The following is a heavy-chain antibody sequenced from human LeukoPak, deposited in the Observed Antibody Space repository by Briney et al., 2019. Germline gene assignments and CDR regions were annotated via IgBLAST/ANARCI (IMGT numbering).Heavy chain of an antibody. CDR1: GFTLSSYA. CDR3: AKDVAGPFDY. V-gene: IGHV3-30*18. J-gene: IGHJ4*02. CDR2: ISYDGSNK. Sequence: GGSLRLSCVGSGFTLSSYAMSWVRQAPGKGLEWVAVISYDGSNKYYADSVKGRFTISRDNSKNTLYLQMNSLRAEDTAVYYCAKDVAGPFDYWGQGTLVTVSS.